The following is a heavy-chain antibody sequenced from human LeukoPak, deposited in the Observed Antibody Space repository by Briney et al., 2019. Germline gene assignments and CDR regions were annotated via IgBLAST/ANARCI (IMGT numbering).Heavy chain of an antibody. V-gene: IGHV4-4*09. Sequence: SETLSLTCTVSGGSISSYYWSWIRQPPGKGLEWIGYIYSSGSTNYNPSLKSRVTISVDTSKNQFSLNLTSVTAADTALYYCARHSSVVRGWFDPWGQGTRATVSS. CDR3: ARHSSVVRGWFDP. CDR2: IYSSGST. D-gene: IGHD2-15*01. CDR1: GGSISSYY. J-gene: IGHJ5*02.